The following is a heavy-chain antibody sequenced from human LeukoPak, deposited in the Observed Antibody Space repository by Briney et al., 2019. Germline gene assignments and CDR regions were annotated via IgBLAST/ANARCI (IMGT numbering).Heavy chain of an antibody. Sequence: PGGSLRLSCAASGFTFSSYGMSGVRQAPGKGREWVSSMSGSGGSTYYADSVKGRFTISRDNSKNMLYLQMNSLRAEDTALYYCARALRRYSYDYPSPDYWGQGTLVTVSS. CDR2: MSGSGGST. D-gene: IGHD5-18*01. J-gene: IGHJ4*02. V-gene: IGHV3-23*01. CDR3: ARALRRYSYDYPSPDY. CDR1: GFTFSSYG.